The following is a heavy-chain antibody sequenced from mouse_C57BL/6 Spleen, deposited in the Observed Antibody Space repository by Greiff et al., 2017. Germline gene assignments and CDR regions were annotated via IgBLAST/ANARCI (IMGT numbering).Heavy chain of an antibody. CDR2: ISSGGSYT. Sequence: EVHLVESGGDLVKPGGSLKLSCAASGFTFSSYGMPWVRQTPDKRLEWVATISSGGSYTYYPDSVKGRFTISRDNAKNTLYLQMSSLKSEDAASYSCASHDDYDGDYFDYWGQGTTLTVSS. J-gene: IGHJ2*01. D-gene: IGHD2-4*01. CDR1: GFTFSSYG. V-gene: IGHV5-6*01. CDR3: ASHDDYDGDYFDY.